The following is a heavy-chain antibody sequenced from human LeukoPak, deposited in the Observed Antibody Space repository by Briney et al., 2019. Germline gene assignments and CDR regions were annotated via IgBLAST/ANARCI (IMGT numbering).Heavy chain of an antibody. CDR1: GGSVNSGDYY. V-gene: IGHV4-39*07. J-gene: IGHJ5*02. CDR3: ARSPHIWFAERGWFDP. D-gene: IGHD3-10*01. Sequence: PSETLSLTCTVSGGSVNSGDYYWVWIRQPPGKGLERIGSIYYSGSASYNPSLKSRVTMTVDTSKSQFSLKLSSVTAADTAVYFCARSPHIWFAERGWFDPWGPGTLVTVSS. CDR2: IYYSGSA.